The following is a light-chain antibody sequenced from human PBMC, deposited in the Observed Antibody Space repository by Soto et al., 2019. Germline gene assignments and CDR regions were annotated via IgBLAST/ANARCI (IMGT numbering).Light chain of an antibody. Sequence: QSALTQPPSVSGSPGQSVTISCTGTSNDVGTYNRVSWYQEPPGTAPKLMIYEVNNRPSGVPDRFSGSKSGNTASLTISGLQAEYEADYYCSSYTSSSTLLFGGGTKLTVL. J-gene: IGLJ2*01. V-gene: IGLV2-18*02. CDR1: SNDVGTYNR. CDR2: EVN. CDR3: SSYTSSSTLL.